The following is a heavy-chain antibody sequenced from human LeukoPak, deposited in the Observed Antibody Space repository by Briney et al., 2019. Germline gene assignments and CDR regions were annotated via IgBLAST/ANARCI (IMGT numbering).Heavy chain of an antibody. CDR2: ISSSSSTI. J-gene: IGHJ4*02. CDR1: GFTFSSYS. D-gene: IGHD6-19*01. Sequence: GGSLRLSCAASGFTFSSYSMNWVRQAPGKGLEWVSYISSSSSTIYYADSVKGRFTISRDNSKNTLYLQMNSLRAEDTAVYYCANRGEQWLVPSYWGQGTLVTVSS. CDR3: ANRGEQWLVPSY. V-gene: IGHV3-48*01.